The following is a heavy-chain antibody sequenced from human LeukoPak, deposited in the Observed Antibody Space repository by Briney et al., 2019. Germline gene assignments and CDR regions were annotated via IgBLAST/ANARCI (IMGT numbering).Heavy chain of an antibody. Sequence: PGGSLRLSCVASGFTFSNNGMHWVRQAPGKGLEWVAVIWHDGTNKYYSDPVKGRFTISRDNSKNTLYLQMNSLRVEDTAVYYCARDGSSSYLHFDYWGQGTLVTVSS. CDR1: GFTFSNNG. D-gene: IGHD3-22*01. CDR2: IWHDGTNK. CDR3: ARDGSSSYLHFDY. J-gene: IGHJ4*02. V-gene: IGHV3-33*01.